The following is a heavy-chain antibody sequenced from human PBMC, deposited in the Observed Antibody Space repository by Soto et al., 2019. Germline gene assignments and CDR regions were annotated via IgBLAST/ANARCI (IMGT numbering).Heavy chain of an antibody. CDR3: ARGGRSAYYYYMGV. CDR2: IHHSGSI. CDR1: GDSISSDYYH. Sequence: LSLTCTVSGDSISSDYYHWTWIRQSPGKGLEWIGYIHHSGSILYNPSLKSRVTISVDKSKNQFSLQLTSVTAADTAMYYCARGGRSAYYYYMGVWGKGTTVTVSS. V-gene: IGHV4-30-4*08. J-gene: IGHJ6*03.